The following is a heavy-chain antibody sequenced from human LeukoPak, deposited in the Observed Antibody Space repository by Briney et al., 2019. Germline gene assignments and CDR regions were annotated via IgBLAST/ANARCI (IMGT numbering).Heavy chain of an antibody. J-gene: IGHJ4*02. V-gene: IGHV1-46*01. D-gene: IGHD1-26*01. CDR1: GYTFTSYD. Sequence: ASVKVSCKASGYTFTSYDMHWVRQTPGQGLEWMGIINPSGGSTSYAQKFQGRVTMTRDTSTSTVYMELSSLRSEDTAVYYCARDYGTEYYFDYWGQGTLVTVSS. CDR3: ARDYGTEYYFDY. CDR2: INPSGGST.